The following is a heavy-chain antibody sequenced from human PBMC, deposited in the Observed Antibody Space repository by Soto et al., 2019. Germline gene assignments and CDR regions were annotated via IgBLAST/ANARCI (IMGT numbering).Heavy chain of an antibody. CDR1: GFTVSSYS. V-gene: IGHV3-48*02. Sequence: XGSLRLSCSASGFTVSSYSMSWVRQAPWKGLEWVSYISSSSSTIYYADSVKGRFTISRDNAKNSLYLQMNSLRDEDTAVYYCARVPIVGATTGYFDYWGQGNLVTVSS. J-gene: IGHJ4*02. CDR3: ARVPIVGATTGYFDY. D-gene: IGHD1-26*01. CDR2: ISSSSSTI.